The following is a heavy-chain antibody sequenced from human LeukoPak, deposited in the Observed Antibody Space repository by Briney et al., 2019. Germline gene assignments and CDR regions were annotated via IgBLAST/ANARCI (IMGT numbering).Heavy chain of an antibody. D-gene: IGHD6-6*01. V-gene: IGHV4-59*08. J-gene: IGHJ6*02. Sequence: SETLSLTCTVSGGSISSYYWSWIRQPPGKGLEWIGYIYYSGSTNYNPSLKSRVTISVDTSKNQFSLKLSSVTAADTAVYYCARARIAARPDYYYGMDVWGQGATVTVSS. CDR2: IYYSGST. CDR3: ARARIAARPDYYYGMDV. CDR1: GGSISSYY.